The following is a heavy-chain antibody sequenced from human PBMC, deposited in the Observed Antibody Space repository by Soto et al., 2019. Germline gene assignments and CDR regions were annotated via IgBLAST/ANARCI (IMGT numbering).Heavy chain of an antibody. J-gene: IGHJ5*02. Sequence: AETLSLTCAVSGASISGFYWSWIRKSAGKGLEWIGRIYATGTTDYNPSLKSRVMMSVDTSKKQFSLKLRSVTAADTAVYYCVRDGTKTLRDWFDPWGQGISVTVSS. CDR2: IYATGTT. CDR3: VRDGTKTLRDWFDP. V-gene: IGHV4-4*07. D-gene: IGHD1-1*01. CDR1: GASISGFY.